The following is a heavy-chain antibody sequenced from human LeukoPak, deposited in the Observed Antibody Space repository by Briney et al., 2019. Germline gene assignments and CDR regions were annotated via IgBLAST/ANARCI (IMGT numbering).Heavy chain of an antibody. Sequence: RASVKVSCKASGYTFTGYYIHWVRQAPGQGLEWMTWMHPNSGDTNYAQKFQGRVTMTWDTSISTAYMELSRLTSDDTAIYYCARETSGAGGCDYWGQGTLVTVSS. J-gene: IGHJ4*02. CDR3: ARETSGAGGCDY. V-gene: IGHV1-2*02. D-gene: IGHD2-15*01. CDR2: MHPNSGDT. CDR1: GYTFTGYY.